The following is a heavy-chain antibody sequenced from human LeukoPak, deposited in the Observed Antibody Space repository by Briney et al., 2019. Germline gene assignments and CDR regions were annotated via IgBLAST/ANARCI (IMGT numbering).Heavy chain of an antibody. CDR2: ISSSGSTI. CDR3: ARDQKMTTVVTAFGI. Sequence: GGSLRLSCAASGFTFSSYEMNWVRQAPGKGLEWVSYISSSGSTIYYADSVKGRFTISRDNAKNSLYLQMNSLRAEDTAVYYCARDQKMTTVVTAFGIWGQGTMVTVSS. V-gene: IGHV3-48*03. D-gene: IGHD4-23*01. J-gene: IGHJ3*02. CDR1: GFTFSSYE.